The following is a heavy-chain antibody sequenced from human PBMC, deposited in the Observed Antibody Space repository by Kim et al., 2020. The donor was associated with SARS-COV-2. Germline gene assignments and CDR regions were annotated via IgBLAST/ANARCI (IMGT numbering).Heavy chain of an antibody. CDR2: VSYEGRNT. CDR3: VKEAAITTVVVDYYFD. V-gene: IGHV3-30*18. D-gene: IGHD3-22*01. CDR1: GFTFTNYG. J-gene: IGHJ4*01. Sequence: GGSLRLSCVASGFTFTNYGMHWVRQAPGKGLEWVGTVSYEGRNTYYAGSVKGRFAISRDNSKNTLYLQMNSLKTEDTALYFCVKEAAITTVVVDYYFD.